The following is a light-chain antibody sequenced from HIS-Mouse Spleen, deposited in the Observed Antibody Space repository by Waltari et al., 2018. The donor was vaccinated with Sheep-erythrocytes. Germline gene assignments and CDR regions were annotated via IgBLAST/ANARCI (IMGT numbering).Light chain of an antibody. Sequence: DIVMTQSPLSLPVTPGEPASIPCRSSPSLLHSNGYNYLDWYLQKPGQSQQLLIYLGSNRASGVPDRFSGSGSGTDFTLKISRVEAEDVGVYYCMQALQTPIFTFGPGTKVDIK. J-gene: IGKJ3*01. CDR1: PSLLHSNGYNY. V-gene: IGKV2-28*01. CDR2: LGS. CDR3: MQALQTPIFT.